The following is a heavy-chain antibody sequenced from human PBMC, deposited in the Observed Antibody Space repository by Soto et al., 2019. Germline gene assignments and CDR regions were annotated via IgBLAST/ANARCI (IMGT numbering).Heavy chain of an antibody. CDR2: IYYSGST. D-gene: IGHD1-26*01. Sequence: SETLSLTCTVSGGSISSGDYYWSWIRQPPGKGLEWIGYIYYSGSTYYNPSLKSRVTISVDTSKNQFSLRLTSVTAADTAVYYCVTVNLVGAAYYFDYWGPGTLVTVSS. CDR3: VTVNLVGAAYYFDY. V-gene: IGHV4-30-4*01. J-gene: IGHJ4*02. CDR1: GGSISSGDYY.